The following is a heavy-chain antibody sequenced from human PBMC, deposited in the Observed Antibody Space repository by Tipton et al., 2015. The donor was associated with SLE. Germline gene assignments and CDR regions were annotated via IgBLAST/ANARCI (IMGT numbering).Heavy chain of an antibody. V-gene: IGHV1-18*01. CDR1: GFTFTSYG. CDR3: SIAVAGTLFFDY. Sequence: QLVQSGAELKKPGASVKVSCKASGFTFTSYGISWVRQAPGQGLEWMGWISAYNGNTDYAQKLQGRVTMTTDTSTSTAYMELRSLRSEDTAVYYCSIAVAGTLFFDYWGRGTLVTVSS. D-gene: IGHD6-19*01. CDR2: ISAYNGNT. J-gene: IGHJ2*01.